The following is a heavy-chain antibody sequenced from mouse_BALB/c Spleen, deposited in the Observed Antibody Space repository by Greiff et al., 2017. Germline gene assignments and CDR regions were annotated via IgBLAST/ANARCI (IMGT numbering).Heavy chain of an antibody. CDR1: GFSLTSYG. Sequence: VMLVESGPGLVAPSQSLSITCTVSGFSLTSYGVSWVRQPPGKGLEWLGVIWGDGSTNYHSALISRLSISKDNSKSQVFLKLNSLQTDDTATYYCAKRDWDRGTRAMDYWGQGTSVTVSS. CDR3: AKRDWDRGTRAMDY. J-gene: IGHJ4*01. D-gene: IGHD4-1*01. V-gene: IGHV2-3*01. CDR2: IWGDGST.